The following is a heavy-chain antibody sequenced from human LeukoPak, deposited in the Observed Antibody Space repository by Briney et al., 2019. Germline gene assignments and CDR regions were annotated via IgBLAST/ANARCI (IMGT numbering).Heavy chain of an antibody. D-gene: IGHD3-10*01. V-gene: IGHV3-74*01. CDR2: VSTDGTST. J-gene: IGHJ4*02. CDR1: GFTFSSHG. Sequence: PGGSLTLSCAASGFTFSSHGKHWVRQAPGQGLVWVAHVSTDGTSTSSVDSVKGRFTISRDNSKNTLYLQMNSLRAEDTAVYYCASPQRFGEPYPFYYFDYCGQGTLVTVSS. CDR3: ASPQRFGEPYPFYYFDY.